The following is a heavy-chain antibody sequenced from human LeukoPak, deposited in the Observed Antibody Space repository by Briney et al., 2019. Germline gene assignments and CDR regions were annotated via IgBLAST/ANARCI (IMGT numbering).Heavy chain of an antibody. CDR3: ARRSEFGVLYYMDV. D-gene: IGHD3-16*01. Sequence: GGSLRLSCAASGFTFSSHSMNWVRQAPGKGLEWVSYISGSSGTIYYADSVKGRFTISRDNVKNSLYLQMNSLRAEDTAVYYCARRSEFGVLYYMDVWGKGTTVTVSS. CDR1: GFTFSSHS. V-gene: IGHV3-48*01. CDR2: ISGSSGTI. J-gene: IGHJ6*03.